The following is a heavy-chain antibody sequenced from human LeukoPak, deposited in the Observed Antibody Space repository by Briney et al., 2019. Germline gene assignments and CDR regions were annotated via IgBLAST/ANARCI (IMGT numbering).Heavy chain of an antibody. V-gene: IGHV3-7*05. D-gene: IGHD3/OR15-3a*01. CDR2: IKPDGSEK. CDR1: GFTFSSYG. J-gene: IGHJ4*02. Sequence: GRSLRLSCAASGFTFSSYGMHWVRQAPGKGLEWVAHIKPDGSEKYYVDSVRGRFTISRDNAENSLYLEMNSLRAEDTAVYYCARDRDWSFDYWGQGTLVTVSS. CDR3: ARDRDWSFDY.